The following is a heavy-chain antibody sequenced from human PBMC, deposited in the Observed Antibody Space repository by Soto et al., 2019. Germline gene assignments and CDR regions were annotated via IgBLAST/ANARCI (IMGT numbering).Heavy chain of an antibody. D-gene: IGHD4-17*01. Sequence: GGSLRLSCAASGFTFSSYAMSWVRQAPGKGLEWVSAISGSGGSTYYADSVKGRFTISRDNSKNTLYLQMNSLRAEDTAVYYCAKAPYGDSIRYYYYYGMDAWGQGTTVTVSS. V-gene: IGHV3-23*01. CDR3: AKAPYGDSIRYYYYYGMDA. CDR1: GFTFSSYA. J-gene: IGHJ6*02. CDR2: ISGSGGST.